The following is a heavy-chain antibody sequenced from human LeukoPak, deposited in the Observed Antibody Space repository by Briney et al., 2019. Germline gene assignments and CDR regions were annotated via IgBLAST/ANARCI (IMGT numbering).Heavy chain of an antibody. J-gene: IGHJ6*03. V-gene: IGHV1-69-2*01. CDR1: GYTFTDYY. CDR3: ATLNPDSTYYYYMDV. Sequence: ASAKISCKVSGYTFTDYYMHWVQQAPGKGLEWMGLVDPEDGETIYAEKFQGRVTITADTSTDTAYMELSSLRSEDTAVYCCATLNPDSTYYYYMDVWGKGTTVTVSS. D-gene: IGHD2/OR15-2a*01. CDR2: VDPEDGET.